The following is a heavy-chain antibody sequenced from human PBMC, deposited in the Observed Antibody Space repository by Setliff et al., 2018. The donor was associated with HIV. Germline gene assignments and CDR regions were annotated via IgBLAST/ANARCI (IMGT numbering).Heavy chain of an antibody. CDR2: ISSRSSYI. J-gene: IGHJ6*03. V-gene: IGHV3-21*04. Sequence: PGGSLRLSCAASGFTFSSYSMNWVRQVPGKGLEWVSSISSRSSYIYYADSVTGRFNNSRDNAKNSLYLQMNSLRAEDTALYYCVREDIVTTGGRVDYYKDVWGKGTTVTVSS. CDR1: GFTFSSYS. CDR3: VREDIVTTGGRVDYYKDV. D-gene: IGHD5-12*01.